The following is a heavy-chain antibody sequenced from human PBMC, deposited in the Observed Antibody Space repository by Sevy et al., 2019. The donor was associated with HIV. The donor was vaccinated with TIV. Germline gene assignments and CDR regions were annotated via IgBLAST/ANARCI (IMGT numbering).Heavy chain of an antibody. D-gene: IGHD6-13*01. CDR3: AKDLEQQLGPDY. CDR1: GFTFSSYD. CDR2: ISPTGGTK. Sequence: GGSLRLSCAASGFTFSSYDMSWVRQAPGKGLEWVSVISPTGGTKHYAESVKGRFIISRDNTKKTLFLQMNSLRAEDTALYYCAKDLEQQLGPDYWGQGTQVTVSS. J-gene: IGHJ4*02. V-gene: IGHV3-23*01.